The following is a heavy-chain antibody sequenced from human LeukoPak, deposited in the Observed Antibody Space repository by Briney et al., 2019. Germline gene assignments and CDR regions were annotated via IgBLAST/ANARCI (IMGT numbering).Heavy chain of an antibody. D-gene: IGHD1-26*01. CDR2: ISYDGSNK. J-gene: IGHJ4*02. CDR1: GFTFSSYA. CDR3: ARPRYSGSYSYYFDC. V-gene: IGHV3-30-3*01. Sequence: GGSLRLSCAASGFTFSSYAMHWVRQAPGKGLEWVAVISYDGSNKYYADSVKGRFTISRDNSKNTLYLQMNSLRAEDTAVYYCARPRYSGSYSYYFDCWGQGTLVTVSS.